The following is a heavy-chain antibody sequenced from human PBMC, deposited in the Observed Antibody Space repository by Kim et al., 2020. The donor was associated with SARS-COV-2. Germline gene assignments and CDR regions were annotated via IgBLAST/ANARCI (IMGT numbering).Heavy chain of an antibody. CDR2: IYYTGST. D-gene: IGHD6-19*01. V-gene: IGHV4-39*07. CDR1: GGSISSSSYY. CDR3: AGEYTSGWSYYFDY. Sequence: SETLSLTCTVSGGSISSSSYYWGWIRQPPGKGLEWIGNIYYTGSTSYNPSLESRITLSVDTSKNQFSLKLSSVTAADTAVYYCAGEYTSGWSYYFDYWG. J-gene: IGHJ4*01.